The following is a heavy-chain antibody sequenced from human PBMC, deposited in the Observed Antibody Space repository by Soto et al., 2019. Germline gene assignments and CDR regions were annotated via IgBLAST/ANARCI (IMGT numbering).Heavy chain of an antibody. Sequence: PSETLSLTCTVSGGSISSYYWSWIRQPPGKGLEWIGYIYYSGSTNYNPSLKSRVTISVDTSKNQFSLKLSSVTAADTAVYYCARQRILGEANWFDPWGQGTLVTVSS. CDR1: GGSISSYY. CDR3: ARQRILGEANWFDP. V-gene: IGHV4-59*01. D-gene: IGHD3-16*01. J-gene: IGHJ5*02. CDR2: IYYSGST.